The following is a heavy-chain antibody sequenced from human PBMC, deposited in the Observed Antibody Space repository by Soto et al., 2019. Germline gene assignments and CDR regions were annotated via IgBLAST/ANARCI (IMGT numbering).Heavy chain of an antibody. CDR2: IYYSGST. J-gene: IGHJ6*02. V-gene: IGHV4-31*03. CDR3: ARESGSGYFPGRNSYYYYGMEV. Sequence: SETLSLTCTVSGGAISSGGYYWSWIRQHPGKGLEWIGYIYYSGSTYYNPSLKSRVTISVDTSKNQFSLKLSSVTAADTAVYYCARESGSGYFPGRNSYYYYGMEVWGQGTTVTVSS. CDR1: GGAISSGGYY. D-gene: IGHD3-3*01.